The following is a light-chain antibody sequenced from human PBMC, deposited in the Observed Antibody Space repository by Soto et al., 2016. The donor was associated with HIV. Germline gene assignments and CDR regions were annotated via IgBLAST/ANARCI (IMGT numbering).Light chain of an antibody. CDR2: DDS. J-gene: IGLJ3*02. CDR3: QVWDSSSDHWV. CDR1: NIGSKN. V-gene: IGLV3-21*03. Sequence: SYELTQPPSVSVAPGKTARIPCGGNNIGSKNVHWYQQKPGQAPVLVVDDDSDRPSGIPERFSGSNSGSTATLTISRVEAGDEADYYCQVWDSSSDHWVFGRRDQADRP.